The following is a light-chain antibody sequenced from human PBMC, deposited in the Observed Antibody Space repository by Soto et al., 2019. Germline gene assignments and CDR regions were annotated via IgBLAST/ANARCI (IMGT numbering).Light chain of an antibody. CDR2: RNH. Sequence: QSALTQPPSASGTPGQRVTISCSGSNSTIGSNIVNWFQQVPGTAPQLLIFRNHQRPSGVPDRFSGSKSGTSASLAISELQSEDEADYHCASWDANLNGPVFGGGTKLTVL. CDR1: NSTIGSNI. CDR3: ASWDANLNGPV. J-gene: IGLJ2*01. V-gene: IGLV1-44*01.